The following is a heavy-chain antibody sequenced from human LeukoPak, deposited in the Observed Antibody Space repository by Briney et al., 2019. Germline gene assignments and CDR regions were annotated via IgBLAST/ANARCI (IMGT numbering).Heavy chain of an antibody. J-gene: IGHJ3*02. Sequence: SETLSLTCTVSGGSISSYYWSWIRQPPGKGLEWMGYIYYSGSTNYNPSLKSRATISVDTSKSQISLKPTSVTAADTALYYCARAMRPYGNDALDIWGQGTMVTVSS. V-gene: IGHV4-59*08. CDR2: IYYSGST. CDR3: ARAMRPYGNDALDI. D-gene: IGHD3-10*01. CDR1: GGSISSYY.